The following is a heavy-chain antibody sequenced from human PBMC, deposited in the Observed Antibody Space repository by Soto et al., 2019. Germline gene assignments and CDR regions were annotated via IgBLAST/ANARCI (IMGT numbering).Heavy chain of an antibody. D-gene: IGHD3-3*01. Sequence: SETLSLTCTVSGGSVSSGSYYWSWIRQPPGKGLEWIGYIYYSGSTNYNPSLKSRVTISVDTSKNQFSLKLSSVTAADTAVYYCARGHGGEGFWSLYGALGFDPWGQGTLVTVSS. V-gene: IGHV4-61*01. CDR3: ARGHGGEGFWSLYGALGFDP. CDR2: IYYSGST. J-gene: IGHJ5*02. CDR1: GGSVSSGSYY.